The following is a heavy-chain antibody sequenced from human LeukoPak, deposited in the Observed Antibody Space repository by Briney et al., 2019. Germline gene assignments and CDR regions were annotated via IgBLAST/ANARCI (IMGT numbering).Heavy chain of an antibody. V-gene: IGHV3-15*01. J-gene: IGHJ4*02. CDR2: IKSKTEGGTT. CDR3: TAVPHDSAV. D-gene: IGHD3-22*01. Sequence: GGSLRLSCAASKFAFNNAWMSSFRQAPGKGLEWVGHIKSKTEGGTTDYAAPVQGRFTISRDDSKDRLYLQMNSLKTEDTAVYYCTAVPHDSAVWGQGTLVTVSS. CDR1: KFAFNNAW.